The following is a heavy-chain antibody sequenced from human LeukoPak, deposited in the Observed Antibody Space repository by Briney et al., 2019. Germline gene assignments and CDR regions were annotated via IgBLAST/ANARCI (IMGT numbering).Heavy chain of an antibody. CDR3: AGDHLALNALDI. CDR2: ISYIGST. Sequence: SETLSLTCTVSGGSISSHYWSWIRQPPGKGLEWIGYISYIGSTNYSPSLKSRVTISVDTSKNQFSLRLSFVTAADTAVYYCAGDHLALNALDIWGQGTMVTVSS. J-gene: IGHJ3*02. CDR1: GGSISSHY. V-gene: IGHV4-59*11.